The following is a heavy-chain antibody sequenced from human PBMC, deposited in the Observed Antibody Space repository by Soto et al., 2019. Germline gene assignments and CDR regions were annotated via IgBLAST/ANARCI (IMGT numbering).Heavy chain of an antibody. Sequence: GGSLRLSCAASGFIFGTYAMSWVRQAPGKGPEWVAVISDTGGGTYYADSVKGRFTISRDNSKNTLYLQMNSLRAEDTGLYYCAKGAGGGPYSTAWYEFDYWGQGTQVTVSS. J-gene: IGHJ4*02. CDR3: AKGAGGGPYSTAWYEFDY. CDR1: GFIFGTYA. D-gene: IGHD2-2*01. CDR2: ISDTGGGT. V-gene: IGHV3-23*01.